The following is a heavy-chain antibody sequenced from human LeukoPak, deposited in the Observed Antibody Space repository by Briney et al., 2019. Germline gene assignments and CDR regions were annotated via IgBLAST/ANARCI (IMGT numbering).Heavy chain of an antibody. V-gene: IGHV4-31*03. D-gene: IGHD3-9*01. CDR2: IFHSGST. Sequence: SQTLCLTCNVSGGSISSGGHYWNWIRQHPGKGLEWIGYIFHSGSTYYNPSLESRVKISVDKSKNHFSLKLSSVTAADTAVYYCASLRYFDWFFDYWGQGTLVTVSS. CDR3: ASLRYFDWFFDY. J-gene: IGHJ4*02. CDR1: GGSISSGGHY.